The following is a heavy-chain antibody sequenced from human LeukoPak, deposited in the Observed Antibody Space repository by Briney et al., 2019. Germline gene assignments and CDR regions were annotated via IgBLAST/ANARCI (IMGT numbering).Heavy chain of an antibody. V-gene: IGHV3-23*01. CDR2: ISGSGGST. Sequence: PSETLSLTCAVYGGSFSGYYWSWIRQPPGKGLEWVSAISGSGGSTYYADSVKGRFTISRDNSKNTLYLQMNSLRAEDTAVYYCAKVGGVDYWGQGTLVTVSS. CDR3: AKVGGVDY. D-gene: IGHD3-16*01. J-gene: IGHJ4*02. CDR1: GGSFSGYY.